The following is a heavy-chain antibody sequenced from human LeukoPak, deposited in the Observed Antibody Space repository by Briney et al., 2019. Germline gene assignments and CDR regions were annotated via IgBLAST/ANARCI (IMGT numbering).Heavy chain of an antibody. CDR2: IYHSGST. D-gene: IGHD3-9*01. V-gene: IGHV4-38-2*02. CDR1: GYSISSGYY. Sequence: SETLSLTCAVSGYSISSGYYWGWIRQPPGKGLEWIGSIYHSGSTYYNPSLKSRVTISVDTSKNQFSLKLSSVTAADTAVYYCAREGYYDILTGYYYWGQGTQVTVSS. J-gene: IGHJ4*02. CDR3: AREGYYDILTGYYY.